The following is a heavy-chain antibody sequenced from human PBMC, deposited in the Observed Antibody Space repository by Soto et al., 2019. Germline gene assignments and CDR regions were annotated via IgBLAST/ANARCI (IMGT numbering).Heavy chain of an antibody. CDR3: ARLRVSSIAARPFDY. CDR2: INPSGGST. J-gene: IGHJ4*02. D-gene: IGHD6-6*01. V-gene: IGHV1-46*01. Sequence: QVQLVQSGAEVKKPGASVKVSCKASGYTFTSYYMHWVRQAPGQGLEWMGIINPSGGSTSYAQKFQGRVTMTRDTSTSTVYMGLSSLRSEDTAVYYCARLRVSSIAARPFDYWGQGTLVTVSS. CDR1: GYTFTSYY.